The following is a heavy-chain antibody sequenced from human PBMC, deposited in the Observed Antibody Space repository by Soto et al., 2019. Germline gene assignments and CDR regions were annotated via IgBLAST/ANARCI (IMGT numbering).Heavy chain of an antibody. CDR1: GGSISSYY. CDR3: ARSMGLYCSGGSCYGGDWFDP. J-gene: IGHJ5*02. Sequence: QVQLQESGPGLVKPSETLSLTCTVSGGSISSYYWSWIRQPPGKGLEWIGYIYYSGSTNYNPSLKSRVTISVDTSKSQFSLKLSSVTAADTAVYYCARSMGLYCSGGSCYGGDWFDPWGQGTLVTVSS. D-gene: IGHD2-15*01. CDR2: IYYSGST. V-gene: IGHV4-59*01.